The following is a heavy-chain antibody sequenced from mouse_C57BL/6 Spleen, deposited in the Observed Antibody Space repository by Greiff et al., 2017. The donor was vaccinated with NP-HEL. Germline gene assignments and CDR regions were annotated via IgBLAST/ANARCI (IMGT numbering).Heavy chain of an antibody. Sequence: EVKVEESGEGLVKPGGSLKLSCAASGFTFSSYAMSWVRQTPEKRLEWVAYISSGGDYIYYADTVKGRFTISRDNARNTLYLQMSSLKSEDTAMYYCTRDRDGNYAMDYWGQGTSVTVSS. D-gene: IGHD2-1*01. CDR2: ISSGGDYI. V-gene: IGHV5-9-1*02. CDR1: GFTFSSYA. J-gene: IGHJ4*01. CDR3: TRDRDGNYAMDY.